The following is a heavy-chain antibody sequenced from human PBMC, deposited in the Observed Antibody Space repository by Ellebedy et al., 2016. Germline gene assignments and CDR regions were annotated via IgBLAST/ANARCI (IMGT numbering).Heavy chain of an antibody. V-gene: IGHV3-11*01. J-gene: IGHJ4*02. Sequence: GGSLRLXXAASGFTFSDYYMSWIRQAPGKGLEWVSYISSSGSTIYYADSVKGRFTISRDNAKNSLYLQMNSLRAEDTAVFYCSRQLGYCSDGSCYFDYWGQGALVTVSS. CDR2: ISSSGSTI. CDR3: SRQLGYCSDGSCYFDY. D-gene: IGHD2-15*01. CDR1: GFTFSDYY.